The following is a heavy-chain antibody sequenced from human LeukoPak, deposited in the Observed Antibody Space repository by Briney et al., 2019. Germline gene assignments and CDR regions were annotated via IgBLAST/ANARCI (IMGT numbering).Heavy chain of an antibody. Sequence: SGPALVKPTQTLALTCTFSGFSLGTSGMRVSWIRQPPGKALEWLARIDWDDDKFYSTSLKTRLTISKDSSKNQVVLTMTNMDPVDAATYYCARTNYGDYRNWFDPWDQGTLVTVSS. CDR1: GFSLGTSGMR. CDR3: ARTNYGDYRNWFDP. V-gene: IGHV2-70*04. J-gene: IGHJ5*02. CDR2: IDWDDDK. D-gene: IGHD4-17*01.